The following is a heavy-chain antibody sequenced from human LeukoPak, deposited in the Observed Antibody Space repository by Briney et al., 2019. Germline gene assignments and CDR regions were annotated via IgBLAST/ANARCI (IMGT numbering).Heavy chain of an antibody. CDR1: RFFFSSFW. J-gene: IGHJ5*02. D-gene: IGHD5-24*01. CDR3: VRDHGYSEYENYMDL. Sequence: GGSLRLSCVASRFFFSSFWMSWVRQAPGKGPEWVANIKDDGTDKHYVESVRGRFTISRDNAKNSLYLRMNNLRAEDTAVYYCVRDHGYSEYENYMDLWGQGTLVSVSS. V-gene: IGHV3-7*04. CDR2: IKDDGTDK.